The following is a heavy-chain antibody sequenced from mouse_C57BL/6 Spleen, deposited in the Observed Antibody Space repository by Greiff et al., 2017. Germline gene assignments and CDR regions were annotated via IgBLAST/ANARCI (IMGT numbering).Heavy chain of an antibody. V-gene: IGHV1-55*01. CDR3: ARRMVTTAMDY. CDR2: IYPGSGST. CDR1: GYTFTSYW. D-gene: IGHD2-2*01. Sequence: VQLQQPGAELVKPGASVKMSCKASGYTFTSYWITWVKQRPGQGLEWIGDIYPGSGSTNYNEKFKGKATLTVDTSSSTAYMQLSSLTSEDSAVYYCARRMVTTAMDYWGQGTSVTVSS. J-gene: IGHJ4*01.